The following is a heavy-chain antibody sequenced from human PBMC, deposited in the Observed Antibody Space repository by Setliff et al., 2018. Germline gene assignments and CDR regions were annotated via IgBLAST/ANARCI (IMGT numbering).Heavy chain of an antibody. Sequence: ASVKVSCKSSGYTFTSYGISWMRQAPGQGLEWMGWNSAYAQKFQGRVTMTTDTPTSTAYMELRSLRSDDTAVYYCARGPPDFVVVPAAAKFDFWGQGTLVTVSS. D-gene: IGHD2-2*01. J-gene: IGHJ4*02. CDR2: NSA. CDR3: ARGPPDFVVVPAAAKFDF. V-gene: IGHV1-18*01. CDR1: GYTFTSYG.